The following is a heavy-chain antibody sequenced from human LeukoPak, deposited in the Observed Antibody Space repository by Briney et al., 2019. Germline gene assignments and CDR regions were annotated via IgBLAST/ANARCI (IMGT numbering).Heavy chain of an antibody. Sequence: PSETLSLTCTVSGFTISTAYYWGWIRQPPGKGLEWIGSIYHSGSTYYNPSLKSRVTISVDTSKNQFSLKLSSVTAADTAVYYCARNPTGGYYYFDSWGQGALVTVSS. CDR3: ARNPTGGYYYFDS. CDR2: IYHSGST. J-gene: IGHJ4*02. CDR1: GFTISTAYY. D-gene: IGHD2-8*02. V-gene: IGHV4-38-2*02.